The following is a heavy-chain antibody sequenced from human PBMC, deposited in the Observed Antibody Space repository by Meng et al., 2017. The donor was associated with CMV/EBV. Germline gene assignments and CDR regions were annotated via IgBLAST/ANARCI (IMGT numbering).Heavy chain of an antibody. J-gene: IGHJ6*02. CDR1: GFTFSSYG. CDR3: AKNLGDYGYYYGMDV. Sequence: GESLKISCAASGFTFSSYGMHWVRQAPGKGLEWVAFIRYDGSNKYYADSVKGRFTISRDNSKNTLYLQMNSLRAEDTAVYYCAKNLGDYGYYYGMDVWGQGTTVTVSS. V-gene: IGHV3-30*02. D-gene: IGHD4-17*01. CDR2: IRYDGSNK.